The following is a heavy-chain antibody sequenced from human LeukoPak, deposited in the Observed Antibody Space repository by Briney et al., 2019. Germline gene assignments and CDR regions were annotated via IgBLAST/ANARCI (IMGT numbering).Heavy chain of an antibody. CDR1: GLTFSGSA. Sequence: PGRFLKLSCAASGLTFSGSAIHWVRQASGKGLEWVGRIKTITNSYATAYAASVKRRFAISRDDAKNTAYLQMNSLKSEDTAVYYCFTENYGPPQPLDYWGQGTLV. J-gene: IGHJ4*02. CDR3: FTENYGPPQPLDY. D-gene: IGHD3-16*01. V-gene: IGHV3-73*01. CDR2: IKTITNSYAT.